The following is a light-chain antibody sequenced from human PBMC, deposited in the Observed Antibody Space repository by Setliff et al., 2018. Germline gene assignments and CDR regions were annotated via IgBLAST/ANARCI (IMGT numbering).Light chain of an antibody. CDR2: AVS. CDR1: SSDVGSYDL. CDR3: NAHTSASTYV. V-gene: IGLV2-14*03. J-gene: IGLJ1*01. Sequence: QSVLTQPASVSGSPGQSITISCSGTSSDVGSYDLVSWYQQHPGKAPKLIIYAVSDRPSGVSNRFSGSKSGNTASMTISGLQTEDEADYFCNAHTSASTYVFGTGTKSPS.